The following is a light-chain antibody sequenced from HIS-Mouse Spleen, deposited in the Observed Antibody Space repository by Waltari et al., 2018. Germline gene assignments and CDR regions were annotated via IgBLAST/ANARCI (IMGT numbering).Light chain of an antibody. CDR2: EGS. Sequence: QSALTQPASVSGSPGQSITIPCTGTSSDGGSYNLVSWYQQHPGKAPKLMIYEGSKRPSGVSNRFSGSKSGNTASLTISGLQAEDEAEYYCCSYAGSSTVVFGGGTKLTVL. J-gene: IGLJ2*01. V-gene: IGLV2-23*01. CDR1: SSDGGSYNL. CDR3: CSYAGSSTVV.